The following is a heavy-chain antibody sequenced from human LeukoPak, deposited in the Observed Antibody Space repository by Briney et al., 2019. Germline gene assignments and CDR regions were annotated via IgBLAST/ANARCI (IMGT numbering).Heavy chain of an antibody. J-gene: IGHJ4*02. Sequence: SETLSLTCTVSGGSISSYYWSWIRQPPGKGLEWIGYIYYSGSTNYNPSLKSRVTISVDTSKNQFSLKLSSVTAADTAVYYCARGPHTGVNYYDSSGYYYWGQGTLVTVSS. V-gene: IGHV4-59*12. CDR1: GGSISSYY. D-gene: IGHD3-22*01. CDR2: IYYSGST. CDR3: ARGPHTGVNYYDSSGYYY.